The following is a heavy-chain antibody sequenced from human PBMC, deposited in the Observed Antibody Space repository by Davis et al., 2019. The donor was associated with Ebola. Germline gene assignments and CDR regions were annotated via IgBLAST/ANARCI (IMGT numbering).Heavy chain of an antibody. CDR3: ARASESSSWYGGWFDP. Sequence: PGGSLRLSCAASGFTFSSYGMHWVRQAPGKGLEWVAVIWYDGSNKYYADSVKGRFTISRDNSKNTLYLQMNSLRAEDTAVYYCARASESSSWYGGWFDPWGQGTLVTVSS. D-gene: IGHD6-13*01. V-gene: IGHV3-33*01. CDR1: GFTFSSYG. CDR2: IWYDGSNK. J-gene: IGHJ5*02.